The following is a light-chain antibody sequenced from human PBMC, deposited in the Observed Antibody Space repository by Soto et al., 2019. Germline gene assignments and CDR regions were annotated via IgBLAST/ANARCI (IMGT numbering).Light chain of an antibody. CDR1: SSDVGSYNL. CDR2: EVG. CDR3: CSYGGRNTFV. Sequence: QSALAQPASVSGSPGQSITISCTGASSDVGSYNLVSWYQQHPGKAPKLMIYEVGKRPSGVSNRFSGSKSGNTASLTISGLQAEDEADYSCCSYGGRNTFVFGSGTKLTVL. J-gene: IGLJ1*01. V-gene: IGLV2-23*02.